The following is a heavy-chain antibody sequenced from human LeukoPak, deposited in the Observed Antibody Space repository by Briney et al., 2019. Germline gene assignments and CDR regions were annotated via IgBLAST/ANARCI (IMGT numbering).Heavy chain of an antibody. J-gene: IGHJ3*02. Sequence: SETLSLTCTVSGGSISSYYWSWIRQPPGKGLEWIGYISYSGSTNYNPSLKSRVTISADTSKNQFSLNLSSVTAADTAVYYCARRDPDYGDAFDIWGQGTMVTVSS. D-gene: IGHD4-17*01. V-gene: IGHV4-59*08. CDR3: ARRDPDYGDAFDI. CDR2: ISYSGST. CDR1: GGSISSYY.